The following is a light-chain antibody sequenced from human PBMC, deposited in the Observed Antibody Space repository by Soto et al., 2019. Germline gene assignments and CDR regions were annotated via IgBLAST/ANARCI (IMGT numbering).Light chain of an antibody. CDR2: DVS. J-gene: IGLJ2*01. CDR3: SSYTSSSTQV. Sequence: QSALTQPASVSGSPGQSITISCTGTSSDVGGYNYVSWYQQHPGKAPKLMIYDVSNRPSGVSNRFSGSKSGNTASLTISGLQAEDEADYYCSSYTSSSTQVFGGGTQAHRP. CDR1: SSDVGGYNY. V-gene: IGLV2-14*01.